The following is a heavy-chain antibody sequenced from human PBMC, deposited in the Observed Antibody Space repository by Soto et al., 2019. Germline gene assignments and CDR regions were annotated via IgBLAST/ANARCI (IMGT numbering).Heavy chain of an antibody. CDR3: ARNLEQQLPKHYYYYGMDV. Sequence: SETLSLTCAVSGGSISSGGYSWSWIRQPPGKGLEWIGYIYHSGSTYYNPSLKSRVTISVDRSKNQFSLKLSSVTAADTAVYYCARNLEQQLPKHYYYYGMDVWGQGTTVTVSS. CDR2: IYHSGST. D-gene: IGHD6-13*01. V-gene: IGHV4-30-2*01. J-gene: IGHJ6*02. CDR1: GGSISSGGYS.